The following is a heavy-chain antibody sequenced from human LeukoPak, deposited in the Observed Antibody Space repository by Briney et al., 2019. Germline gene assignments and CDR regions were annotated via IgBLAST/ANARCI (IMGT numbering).Heavy chain of an antibody. CDR3: ARDFYTAMVPNDY. Sequence: GGSLRLSCAASGFTFSSYSMNWDRQAPGKGLEWVSSISSSSSYIYYADSVKGRFTISRDNAKNSLYLQMNSLRAEDTAVYYCARDFYTAMVPNDYWGQGTLVTVSS. CDR1: GFTFSSYS. J-gene: IGHJ4*02. CDR2: ISSSSSYI. D-gene: IGHD5-18*01. V-gene: IGHV3-21*01.